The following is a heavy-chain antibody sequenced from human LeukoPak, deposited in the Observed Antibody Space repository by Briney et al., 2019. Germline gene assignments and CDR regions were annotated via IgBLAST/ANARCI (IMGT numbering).Heavy chain of an antibody. V-gene: IGHV4-59*01. Sequence: KPSETLSLTCTVSGDSIGIYYWTWIRQPPGKGLEWIGYIYYSGSTNYNPSLKSRVTISVDTSKNQFSLKLNSVTAADTAVYYCARGHYSGSNPLHWFDPWGQGTLVTVSS. CDR1: GDSIGIYY. CDR2: IYYSGST. CDR3: ARGHYSGSNPLHWFDP. D-gene: IGHD1-26*01. J-gene: IGHJ5*02.